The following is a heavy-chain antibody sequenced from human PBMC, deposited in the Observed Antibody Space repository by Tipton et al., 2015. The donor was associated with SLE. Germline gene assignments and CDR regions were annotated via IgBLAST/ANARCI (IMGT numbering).Heavy chain of an antibody. V-gene: IGHV5-51*01. CDR2: IYPGDPDT. Sequence: EQLVQSGAEVKKPGESLKISCKGSGYSFTSYWIGWVRQMPGKGLEWMGIIYPGDPDTRYSPSFQGQVTISADKSISTAYLQWGSLKASVTAMYYCARSYDAGAQGYVDYCGQRILVSVSS. CDR1: GYSFTSYW. J-gene: IGHJ4*01. D-gene: IGHD1-26*01. CDR3: ARSYDAGAQGYVDY.